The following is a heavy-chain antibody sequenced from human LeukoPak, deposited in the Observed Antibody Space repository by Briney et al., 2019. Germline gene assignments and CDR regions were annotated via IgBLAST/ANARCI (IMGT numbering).Heavy chain of an antibody. Sequence: TLSLTCTVSADSLSSGGHYWAWIRQFPGKGLESIGFIHHSGRSRHNPSLKDRVASSVDTSRKQFALKLSSVTAADTAMYYCARGGNRFGGFYFDYWGQGIQVIVSS. V-gene: IGHV4-31*03. D-gene: IGHD3-10*01. CDR1: ADSLSSGGHY. J-gene: IGHJ4*02. CDR3: ARGGNRFGGFYFDY. CDR2: IHHSGRS.